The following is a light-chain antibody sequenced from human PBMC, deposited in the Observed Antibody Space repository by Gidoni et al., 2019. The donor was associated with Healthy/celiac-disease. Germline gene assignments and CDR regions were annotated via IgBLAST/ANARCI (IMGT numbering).Light chain of an antibody. CDR3: QQYNSYPLT. Sequence: GDRVTITCRASQRISSWLAWYQQKPGKATKLMIYKASSLERGVPSRFSGSGSGTEFTLTISSLQPYDFATYYCQQYNSYPLTCGQGTKVEIK. J-gene: IGKJ1*01. V-gene: IGKV1-5*03. CDR1: QRISSW. CDR2: KAS.